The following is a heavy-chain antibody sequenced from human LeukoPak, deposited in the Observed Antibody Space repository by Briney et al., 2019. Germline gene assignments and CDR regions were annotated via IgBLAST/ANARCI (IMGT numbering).Heavy chain of an antibody. D-gene: IGHD2-15*01. Sequence: SQTLSLTCTVSGGSVSSGDYYWSWIRQPPGKGLEWIGYTYHSGGTYYNPPLKSRVTISVDTSKNQFSLKLTSVTAADTAVYYCARVTCSGGSCYSFDYWGQGTLVTVSS. CDR1: GGSVSSGDYY. CDR3: ARVTCSGGSCYSFDY. CDR2: TYHSGGT. V-gene: IGHV4-30-4*01. J-gene: IGHJ4*02.